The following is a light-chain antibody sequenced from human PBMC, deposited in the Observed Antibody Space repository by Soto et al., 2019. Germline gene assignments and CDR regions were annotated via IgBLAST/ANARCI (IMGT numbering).Light chain of an antibody. J-gene: IGLJ3*02. Sequence: QSVLTQPPSASGTPGQRVTISCSGSSSNIGSNYVYWYQQLPGTAPKLLIYSNNQRPSGVPDRFSGSTSGTSASLAISGLRSEDEADYYCAAWDDSLSGPVFGGGTKLTV. CDR2: SNN. CDR1: SSNIGSNY. CDR3: AAWDDSLSGPV. V-gene: IGLV1-47*02.